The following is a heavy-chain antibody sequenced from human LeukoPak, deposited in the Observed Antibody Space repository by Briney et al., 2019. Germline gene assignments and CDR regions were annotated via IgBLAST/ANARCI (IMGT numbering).Heavy chain of an antibody. Sequence: GGSLRLSCAASGFTFSTYYMSWVRQAPGKGLEWVSVIYSGGSTYYADSVKGRFTISRDNSKSTLYIQMNSLRAEDTAVYYCARAKPKNMVRGLIMRRESRYYFDYWGQGTLVTVSS. D-gene: IGHD3-10*01. CDR1: GFTFSTYY. J-gene: IGHJ4*02. CDR2: IYSGGST. CDR3: ARAKPKNMVRGLIMRRESRYYFDY. V-gene: IGHV3-53*01.